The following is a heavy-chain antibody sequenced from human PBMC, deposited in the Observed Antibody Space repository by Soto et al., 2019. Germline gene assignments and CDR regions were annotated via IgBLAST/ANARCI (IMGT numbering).Heavy chain of an antibody. Sequence: PGEYLRHSNVASRFTFGDYPLSWFRKVLGGGLAWVSFIRSQAHEVPTDYAATVTGRFTISRDDSKTTAYLQMHSLKSEDTAVYYCARDLESSDNYVLYGMDGWGQG. CDR3: ARDLESSDNYVLYGMDG. D-gene: IGHD3-10*02. CDR1: RFTFGDYP. V-gene: IGHV3-49*02. J-gene: IGHJ6*02. CDR2: IRSQAHEVPT.